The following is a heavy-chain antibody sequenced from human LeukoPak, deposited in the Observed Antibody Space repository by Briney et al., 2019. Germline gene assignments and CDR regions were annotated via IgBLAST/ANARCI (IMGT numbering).Heavy chain of an antibody. Sequence: SETLSLTCTVSGGSISSYYWSWIRQPPGKGLEWIGYIYYSGSTNYNPSLKSRVTISVDTSKNQFSLKLSSVTAADTAVYYCARDGPYSFFDYWGQGTRVTVSS. CDR2: IYYSGST. V-gene: IGHV4-59*01. D-gene: IGHD6-13*01. CDR1: GGSISSYY. CDR3: ARDGPYSFFDY. J-gene: IGHJ4*02.